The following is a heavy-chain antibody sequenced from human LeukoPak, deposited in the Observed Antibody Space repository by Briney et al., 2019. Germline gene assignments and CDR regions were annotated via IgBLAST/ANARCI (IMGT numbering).Heavy chain of an antibody. CDR2: IKQDGSEK. CDR3: ASTPGYSSSWYGDY. V-gene: IGHV3-7*01. D-gene: IGHD6-13*01. J-gene: IGHJ4*02. Sequence: GGSLRLSCAASGFTFSSCCMTWVRQAPGKGLEWVANIKQDGSEKYYVDSVKGRFTTSRDNAKNSLYLQMNSLRAEDTAVYYCASTPGYSSSWYGDYWGQGILVTVSS. CDR1: GFTFSSCC.